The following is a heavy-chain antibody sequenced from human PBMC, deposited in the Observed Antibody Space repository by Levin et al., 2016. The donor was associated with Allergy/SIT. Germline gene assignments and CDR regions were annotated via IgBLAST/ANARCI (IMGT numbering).Heavy chain of an antibody. Sequence: GSLRLSCAASEFTFSNYGMHWVRQAPGKGLEWVALIWYDGRNKYYADSVKGRFTISRDNSKNTLYLQMNSLRAEDTAVYYCAREADDYGDQGARVLDYWGQGTLVTVSS. V-gene: IGHV3-33*01. CDR1: EFTFSNYG. D-gene: IGHD4-17*01. CDR3: AREADDYGDQGARVLDY. CDR2: IWYDGRNK. J-gene: IGHJ4*02.